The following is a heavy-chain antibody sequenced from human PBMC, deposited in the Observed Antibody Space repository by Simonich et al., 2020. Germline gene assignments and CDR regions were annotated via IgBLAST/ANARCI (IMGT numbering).Heavy chain of an antibody. CDR3: ARVGYSNYYYYGMDV. J-gene: IGHJ6*02. D-gene: IGHD6-13*01. CDR2: IYHRGST. V-gene: IGHV4-38-2*01. Sequence: QVQLQESGPGLVKPSETLSLTCAVSGYSISSGYYWGWIRQPPGKGLEWIGRIYHRGSTYDNPYLKSRVTISVDTSKNQFSLKLSSVTAADTAVYYCARVGYSNYYYYGMDVWGQGTTVTVSS. CDR1: GYSISSGYY.